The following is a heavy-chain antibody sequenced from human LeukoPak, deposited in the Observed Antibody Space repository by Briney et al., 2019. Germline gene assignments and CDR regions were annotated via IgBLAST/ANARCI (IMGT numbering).Heavy chain of an antibody. CDR3: ARLSYYGSGFDY. Sequence: PSETLSLTCAVYGGSFSGYYWSWVRQAPGKGLEWVSAISGSGGSTSYADSVKGRFAISRDNAKNTLYLQMNSLRAEDTAVYYCARLSYYGSGFDYWGQGTLVTVSS. D-gene: IGHD3-10*01. V-gene: IGHV3-74*01. J-gene: IGHJ4*02. CDR1: GGSFSGYY. CDR2: ISGSGGST.